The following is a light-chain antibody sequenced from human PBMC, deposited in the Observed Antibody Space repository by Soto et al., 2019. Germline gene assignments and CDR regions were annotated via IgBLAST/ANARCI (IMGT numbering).Light chain of an antibody. CDR1: QSLLSTNGYNY. V-gene: IGKV2-28*01. CDR2: LGS. J-gene: IGKJ1*01. Sequence: DIVMTQSPLSLHVTPGEPPSISCRSSQSLLSTNGYNYLVWYLQRPGQSPQLLIYLGSNRASGVPDRFSGSGSGTDFTLKISRVEAEDVGVYYCMQVIQTPPTFGQGTKVEIK. CDR3: MQVIQTPPT.